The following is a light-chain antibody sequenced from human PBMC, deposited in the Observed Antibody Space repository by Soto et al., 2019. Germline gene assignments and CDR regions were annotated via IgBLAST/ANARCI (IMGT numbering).Light chain of an antibody. J-gene: IGKJ2*01. CDR1: QSVSTRY. V-gene: IGKV3-20*01. CDR2: GAS. Sequence: ESMLTQSPGTLSLSPGERATLSCRASQSVSTRYLAWYQQKPGQAPRLLIYGASIRATGIPDRFSGSGSGTDFTLTISRLEPEYFAVYYCHQFGSSPPAFTVGQGTKLEI. CDR3: HQFGSSPPAFT.